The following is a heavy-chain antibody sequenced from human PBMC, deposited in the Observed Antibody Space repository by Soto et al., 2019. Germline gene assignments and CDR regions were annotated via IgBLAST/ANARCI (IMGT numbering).Heavy chain of an antibody. D-gene: IGHD3-22*01. CDR3: ARQIYDSDTGPNFQYYFDS. J-gene: IGHJ4*02. Sequence: GESLKISCNGSGYSFAGDWITLVLQKPGKGLEWMGRIDPSDSQTYYSPSFRGHVTISVTKSITTVFLQWSSLRASDTAMYYCARQIYDSDTGPNFQYYFDSWGQGTLVTVSS. CDR1: GYSFAGDW. CDR2: IDPSDSQT. V-gene: IGHV5-10-1*01.